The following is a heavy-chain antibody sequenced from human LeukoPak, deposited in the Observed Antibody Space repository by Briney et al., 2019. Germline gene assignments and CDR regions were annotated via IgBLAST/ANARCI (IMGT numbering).Heavy chain of an antibody. CDR1: GGSINNYY. CDR2: IYTSGST. CDR3: WGQRYDSCGYYSGRSFCI. V-gene: IGHV4-4*08. J-gene: IGHJ3*02. Sequence: SETLSLTCTVSGGSINNYYWSWIRQPPGKGLEWIGYIYTSGSTNYNPSLKSRVTISVDTSKNQFPLKLNSVTAADTAVYYCWGQRYDSCGYYSGRSFCIRGQGAMGTVSS. D-gene: IGHD3-22*01.